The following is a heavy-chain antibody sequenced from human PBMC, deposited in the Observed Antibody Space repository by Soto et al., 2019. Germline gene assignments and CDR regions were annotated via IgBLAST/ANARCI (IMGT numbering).Heavy chain of an antibody. J-gene: IGHJ5*02. CDR2: ISPILGAA. CDR1: GGTFSSYT. Sequence: ASVKVSCKTSGGTFSSYTISWVRQAPGQGLEWMGGISPILGAASHAPSFQGRVTITADDSTNTAFMELTSLRSDDTAVYYCARDLPPYCSSTSCFEANWFDPWGQGTPVTVPS. V-gene: IGHV1-69*13. CDR3: ARDLPPYCSSTSCFEANWFDP. D-gene: IGHD2-2*01.